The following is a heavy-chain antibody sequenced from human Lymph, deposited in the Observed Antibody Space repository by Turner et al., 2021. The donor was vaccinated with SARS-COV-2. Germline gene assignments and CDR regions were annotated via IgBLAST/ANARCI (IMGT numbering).Heavy chain of an antibody. CDR2: ISGSSGDT. CDR1: GFTFSSYA. CDR3: AKGVRGAMIVVVIPYVDY. V-gene: IGHV3-23*01. D-gene: IGHD3-22*01. Sequence: EVHLFESGGGLVQPGGSLRLSCAASGFTFSSYAMSWVRQDPGKRLEWVSAISGSSGDTYYADSVKGRFTIYRDNSKNTLDLKMNSLRAEDTAVYYWAKGVRGAMIVVVIPYVDYWGQGTLVTVSS. J-gene: IGHJ4*02.